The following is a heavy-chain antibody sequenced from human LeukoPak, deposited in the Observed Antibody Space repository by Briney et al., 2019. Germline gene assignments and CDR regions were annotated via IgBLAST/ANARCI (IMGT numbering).Heavy chain of an antibody. CDR2: MNPNSGNT. D-gene: IGHD6-13*01. V-gene: IGHV1-8*01. CDR3: ARDPEAAAGTGADY. Sequence: GASVKVSCKASGYTFTSYDINWVRQATGQGLEWMGWMNPNSGNTGYAQKFQGRVTMTRNTSISTAYMELSSLRSEDTAVYYCARDPEAAAGTGADYWGQGTLVTVSS. CDR1: GYTFTSYD. J-gene: IGHJ4*02.